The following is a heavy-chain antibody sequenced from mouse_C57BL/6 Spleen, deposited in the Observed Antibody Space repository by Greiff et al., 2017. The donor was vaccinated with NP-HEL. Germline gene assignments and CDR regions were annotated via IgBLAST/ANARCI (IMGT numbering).Heavy chain of an antibody. CDR3: ARSYYGSSSYAMDY. V-gene: IGHV1-81*01. Sequence: QVQLQQSGAELARPGASVKLSRKASGYTFTSYGISWVKQRTGQGLEWIGEIYPRSGNTYYNEKFKGKATLTADKSSSTAYMELRSLTSEDSAVYFCARSYYGSSSYAMDYWGQGTSVTVSS. D-gene: IGHD1-1*01. J-gene: IGHJ4*01. CDR2: IYPRSGNT. CDR1: GYTFTSYG.